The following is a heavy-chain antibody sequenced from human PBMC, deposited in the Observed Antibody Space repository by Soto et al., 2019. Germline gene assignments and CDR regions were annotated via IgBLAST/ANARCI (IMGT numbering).Heavy chain of an antibody. V-gene: IGHV4-30-4*01. J-gene: IGHJ5*02. CDR3: ARGGPIFGNWFDP. D-gene: IGHD3-3*01. CDR2: VYYSGST. CDR1: GGSISSGDYY. Sequence: SETLSLTCTVSGGSISSGDYYWSWIRQPPGKGLEWIGYVYYSGSTYYNPSLKSRVTISVDTSKNQFSLKLSSVTAADTAVYYCARGGPIFGNWFDPWGQGTLVTVSS.